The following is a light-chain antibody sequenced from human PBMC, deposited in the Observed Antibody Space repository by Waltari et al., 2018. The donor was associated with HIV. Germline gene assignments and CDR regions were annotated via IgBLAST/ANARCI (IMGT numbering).Light chain of an antibody. CDR1: SSDIGAYDS. CDR3: SSYGDSLRVL. CDR2: EVT. V-gene: IGLV2-8*01. J-gene: IGLJ3*02. Sequence: QSALTQPPSASGSLGQSVTISCTGSSSDIGAYDSVSWFQQHPRRAPKLLIYEVTRRPSTGSDRFSGSRSGSTACLTVAGLQPDDEATYFCSSYGDSLRVLFGGGTNVTVL.